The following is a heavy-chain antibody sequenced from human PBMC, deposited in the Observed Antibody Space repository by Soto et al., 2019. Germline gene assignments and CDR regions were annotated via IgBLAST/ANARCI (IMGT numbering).Heavy chain of an antibody. CDR2: TSSSSSYT. CDR1: GLTFSSYS. Sequence: PGGSLRLSCAASGLTFSSYSMNWVRQAPGKGLEWVSSTSSSSSYTYYADSVKGRFTISRDNAKNSLYLQMNSLRAEDTAVYYCARDIEPPGLFFDYWGQGTLVTVSS. V-gene: IGHV3-21*04. CDR3: ARDIEPPGLFFDY. D-gene: IGHD6-13*01. J-gene: IGHJ4*02.